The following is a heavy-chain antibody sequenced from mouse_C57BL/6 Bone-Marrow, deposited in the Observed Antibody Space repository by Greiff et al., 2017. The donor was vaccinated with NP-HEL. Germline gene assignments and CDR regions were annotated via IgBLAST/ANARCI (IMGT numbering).Heavy chain of an antibody. CDR1: GFSLTSYG. CDR2: ICSGGST. J-gene: IGHJ1*03. D-gene: IGHD1-1*01. Sequence: QVQLKESGPGLVQPSQSLSITCTVSGFSLTSYGVHWVRQSPGKGLEWLGAICSGGSTDYSAAFISSLSISKDNSKSQVFFKMNSLQADDTAIYYCARTTVVAWYFDVWGTGTTVTVSS. CDR3: ARTTVVAWYFDV. V-gene: IGHV2-2*01.